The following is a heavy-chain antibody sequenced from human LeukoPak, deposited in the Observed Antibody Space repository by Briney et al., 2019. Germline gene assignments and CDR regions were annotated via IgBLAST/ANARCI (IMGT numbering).Heavy chain of an antibody. CDR1: GLSISNDL. V-gene: IGHV3-15*01. Sequence: GGSLRLSCAASGLSISNDLLSWVRQAPGKGLEWVGRVKSKGNGETTDYAAHVKDTFTISRDDSKNTLYLQMNSLKIEDTAVYYCTLIQGWGSGSYYLDYWGQGTLVTVSS. J-gene: IGHJ4*02. CDR2: VKSKGNGETT. D-gene: IGHD3-10*01. CDR3: TLIQGWGSGSYYLDY.